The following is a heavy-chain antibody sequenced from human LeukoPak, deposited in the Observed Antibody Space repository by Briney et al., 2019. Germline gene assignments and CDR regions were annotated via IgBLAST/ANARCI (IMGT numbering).Heavy chain of an antibody. J-gene: IGHJ4*02. Sequence: RASLKVSCTASGYTFTSYSINWVRQATGQGLEWMGWMNPNSDNTGYAQKYQGRVTMTRNTSISTAYMELSSLRSEDTAVYYCARGDEAYCSGGSCYPSYWGQGTLVTVSS. CDR1: GYTFTSYS. CDR3: ARGDEAYCSGGSCYPSY. CDR2: MNPNSDNT. V-gene: IGHV1-8*01. D-gene: IGHD2-15*01.